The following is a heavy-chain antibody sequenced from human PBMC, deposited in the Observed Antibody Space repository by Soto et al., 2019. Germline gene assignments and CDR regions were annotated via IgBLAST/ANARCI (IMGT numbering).Heavy chain of an antibody. J-gene: IGHJ4*02. D-gene: IGHD3-22*01. CDR1: GFTFSSYG. Sequence: GGSLRLSCAASGFTFSSYGMHWVRQAPGKGLEWVAVIWYDGSNKYYADSVKGRFTISRDNSKNTLYLQMNSLRAEDTAVYYCARGFVGSSGYLDYWGQGTLVTVSS. V-gene: IGHV3-33*01. CDR2: IWYDGSNK. CDR3: ARGFVGSSGYLDY.